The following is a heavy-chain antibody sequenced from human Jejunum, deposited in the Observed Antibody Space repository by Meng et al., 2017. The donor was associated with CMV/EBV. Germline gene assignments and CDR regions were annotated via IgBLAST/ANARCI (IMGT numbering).Heavy chain of an antibody. V-gene: IGHV4-61*01. Sequence: SVKSDRSYWSWIRQPPGTALEWIGYIHYGGSPNYNPSLKSRVTISVDTSKNRFSLRLTSVTAADTAVYYCARDLMTTITTGWFDPWGQGTRVTVSS. CDR3: ARDLMTTITTGWFDP. D-gene: IGHD4-11*01. CDR1: SVKSDRSY. CDR2: IHYGGSP. J-gene: IGHJ5*02.